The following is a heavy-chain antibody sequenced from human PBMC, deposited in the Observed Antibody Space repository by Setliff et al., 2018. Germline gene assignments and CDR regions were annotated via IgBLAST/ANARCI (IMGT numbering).Heavy chain of an antibody. V-gene: IGHV3-23*01. CDR3: ATWDGKYSRY. CDR1: GFTFKTYA. D-gene: IGHD3-9*01. J-gene: IGHJ4*02. Sequence: GGSLRLSCAASGFTFKTYAMSWVRQAPGKGLEWVSGFRGSGGTTYYADSVKGRFTISRDNSKNSLYLQMGSLRAEDMAVYYCATWDGKYSRYWGQGTLVTVSS. CDR2: FRGSGGTT.